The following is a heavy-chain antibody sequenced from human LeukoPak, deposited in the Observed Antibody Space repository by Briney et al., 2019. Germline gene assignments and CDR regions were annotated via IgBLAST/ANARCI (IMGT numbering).Heavy chain of an antibody. CDR2: IYYSGST. CDR1: GGSISSYY. D-gene: IGHD4-17*01. J-gene: IGHJ4*02. CDR3: ARFNGGRLRRFDY. Sequence: SETLSLTCTVSGGSISSYYWSWIRQPPGKGLEWIGYIYYSGSTNYNPSLKSRVTISVDTSKNQFSLKLSSVTAADTAVYCCARFNGGRLRRFDYWGQGTLVTVSS. V-gene: IGHV4-59*01.